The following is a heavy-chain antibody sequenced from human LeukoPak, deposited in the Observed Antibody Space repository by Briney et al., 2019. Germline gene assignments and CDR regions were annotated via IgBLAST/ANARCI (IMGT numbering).Heavy chain of an antibody. CDR1: GGSISSYY. CDR3: ASWTTVVTSYWYFDL. D-gene: IGHD4-23*01. V-gene: IGHV4-59*06. CDR2: INYSGST. Sequence: SETLSLTCTVSGGSISSYYWSWIRQHAGKGLEWIGYINYSGSTYYNPSLKSRVTISVETSKNQFSLKLSSVTAADTAVYYCASWTTVVTSYWYFDLWGRGTLVTVSS. J-gene: IGHJ2*01.